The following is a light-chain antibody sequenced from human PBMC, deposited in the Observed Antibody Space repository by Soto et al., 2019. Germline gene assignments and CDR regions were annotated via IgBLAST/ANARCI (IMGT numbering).Light chain of an antibody. V-gene: IGLV1-44*01. Sequence: QSVLTQPPSASGTPGQRGTISCSGGSSNIGDNTVNWYQQLPGTAPKLLIYSNNQRPSGVPDRFSGSKSGTSASLAISGLQSEDEADYYCAAWDDSLFGVFGGGTKLTVL. CDR3: AAWDDSLFGV. CDR1: SSNIGDNT. J-gene: IGLJ3*02. CDR2: SNN.